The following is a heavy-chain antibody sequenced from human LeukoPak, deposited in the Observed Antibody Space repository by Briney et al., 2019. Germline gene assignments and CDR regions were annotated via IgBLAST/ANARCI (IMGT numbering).Heavy chain of an antibody. V-gene: IGHV1-8*03. D-gene: IGHD2-2*02. CDR2: MNPNSGNT. Sequence: ASVKVSCKASGYTFTIYDINWVRQATGQGLEWMGWMNPNSGNTGYAQKFQGRVTITRNTSISTAYMELSSLRSEDTAVYYCARGYQLLYFYYYYYMDVWGKGTTVTVSS. CDR3: ARGYQLLYFYYYYYMDV. J-gene: IGHJ6*03. CDR1: GYTFTIYD.